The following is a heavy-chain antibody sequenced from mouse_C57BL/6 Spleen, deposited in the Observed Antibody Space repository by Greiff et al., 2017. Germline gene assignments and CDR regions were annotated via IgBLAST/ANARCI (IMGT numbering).Heavy chain of an antibody. D-gene: IGHD1-1*01. CDR1: GFTFSSYA. Sequence: EVKVVESGGGLVKPGGSLKLSCAASGFTFSSYAMSWVRQTPEKRLEWVATISDGGSYTYYPDNVKGRFTISRDHAKNNLYLQMSHLKSEDTAMYYCAGDHYGSSYRFAYWGQGTLVTVSA. V-gene: IGHV5-4*01. CDR3: AGDHYGSSYRFAY. CDR2: ISDGGSYT. J-gene: IGHJ3*01.